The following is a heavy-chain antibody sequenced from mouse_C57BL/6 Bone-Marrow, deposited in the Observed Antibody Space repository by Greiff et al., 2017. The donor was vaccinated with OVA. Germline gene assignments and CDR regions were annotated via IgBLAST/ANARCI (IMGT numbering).Heavy chain of an antibody. CDR3: ARVTTVVASLDY. Sequence: VQLQQPGAELVKPGASVKLSCKASGYTFTSYWMQWVKQRPGQGLEWIGEIDPSASYTNYNQKFKGKATLTVDTSSSTAYMQLSSLTSEDSAVYYCARVTTVVASLDYWGQGTTLTVSS. CDR1: GYTFTSYW. V-gene: IGHV1-50*01. D-gene: IGHD1-1*01. CDR2: IDPSASYT. J-gene: IGHJ2*01.